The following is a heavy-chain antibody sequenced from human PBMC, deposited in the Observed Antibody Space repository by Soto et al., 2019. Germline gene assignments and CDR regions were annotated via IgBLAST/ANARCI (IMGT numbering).Heavy chain of an antibody. Sequence: SETLSLTCTVSGGSISSYYWSWIRQPPGKGLEWIGYIYYSGSTNYNPSLKSRVTISVDTSKNQFSLKLSSVTAADTAVYYCARGGARYYYYYYMDVWGKGTTVTVS. CDR1: GGSISSYY. V-gene: IGHV4-59*01. D-gene: IGHD2-15*01. CDR2: IYYSGST. J-gene: IGHJ6*03. CDR3: ARGGARYYYYYYMDV.